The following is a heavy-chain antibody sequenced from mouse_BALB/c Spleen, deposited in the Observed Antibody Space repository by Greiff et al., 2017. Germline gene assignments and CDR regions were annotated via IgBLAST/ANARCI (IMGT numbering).Heavy chain of an antibody. V-gene: IGHV14-1*02. CDR2: IDPENGNT. D-gene: IGHD2-2*01. CDR1: GFNIKDYY. J-gene: IGHJ2*01. CDR3: EWYGYDKVDY. Sequence: VQLKQSGAELVRPGALVKLSCKASGFNIKDYYMHWVKQRPEQGLEWIGWIDPENGNTIYDPKFQGKASITADTSSNTAYLQLSSLTSEDTAVYYCEWYGYDKVDYWGQGTTLTVAS.